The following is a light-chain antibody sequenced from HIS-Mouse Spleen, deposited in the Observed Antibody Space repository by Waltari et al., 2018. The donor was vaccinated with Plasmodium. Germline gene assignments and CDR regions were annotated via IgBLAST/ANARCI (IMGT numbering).Light chain of an antibody. Sequence: QSALTQPPSASGSPGQSVTISCTGTSSDVGGYNYVSWYQQHPGKAPKRMIYEVSKRPSGVPYRFSGAKSGNTASLTVSGLQAEDEADYYGSSYAGSNNLVFGGGTKRTVL. J-gene: IGLJ2*01. CDR2: EVS. CDR1: SSDVGGYNY. V-gene: IGLV2-8*01. CDR3: SSYAGSNNLV.